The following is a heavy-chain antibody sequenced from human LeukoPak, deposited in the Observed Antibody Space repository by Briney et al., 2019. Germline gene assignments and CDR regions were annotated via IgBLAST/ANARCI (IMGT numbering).Heavy chain of an antibody. CDR2: ISGSGGST. V-gene: IGHV3-23*01. CDR3: AKKRGYSYGDPFDY. Sequence: GGSLRLSCAASGFTFSSYGMSWVRQAPGKGLEWVSAISGSGGSTYYADSVKGRFTISRDNSKNTLYLQMNSLRVEDTAVYYCAKKRGYSYGDPFDYWGQGTLVTVSS. D-gene: IGHD5-18*01. CDR1: GFTFSSYG. J-gene: IGHJ4*02.